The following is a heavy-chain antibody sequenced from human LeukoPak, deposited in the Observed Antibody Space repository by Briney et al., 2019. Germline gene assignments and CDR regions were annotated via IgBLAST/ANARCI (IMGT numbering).Heavy chain of an antibody. Sequence: ASVKVSCKASGYTFTGYYMHWVRQAPGQGLEWMGGINPNSGGTNYAQKFQGRVTMTRDTSISTAYMELSRLRSDDTAVYYCARVRRSSRTDPEGKFDYWGQGTLVTVSS. D-gene: IGHD6-13*01. CDR1: GYTFTGYY. V-gene: IGHV1-2*02. CDR3: ARVRRSSRTDPEGKFDY. CDR2: INPNSGGT. J-gene: IGHJ4*02.